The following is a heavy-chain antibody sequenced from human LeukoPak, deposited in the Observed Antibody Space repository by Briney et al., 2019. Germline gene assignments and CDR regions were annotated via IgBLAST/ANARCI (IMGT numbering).Heavy chain of an antibody. CDR2: IKSKTDGGTV. J-gene: IGHJ4*02. CDR3: TTEWIQLFDF. CDR1: GFTFSNVW. V-gene: IGHV3-15*01. Sequence: GGSLRLSCAASGFTFSNVWMSWVRQVPGKGLEWVGRIKSKTDGGTVEFTAPVRSRFTISRDDAKNTLYLQMNSLKTEDTAVYYCTTEWIQLFDFWGQGTLVTVSS. D-gene: IGHD5-18*01.